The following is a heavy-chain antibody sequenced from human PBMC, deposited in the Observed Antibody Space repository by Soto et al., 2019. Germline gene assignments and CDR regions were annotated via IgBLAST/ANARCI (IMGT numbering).Heavy chain of an antibody. V-gene: IGHV1-69*13. Sequence: GASVKVSCKASGGSFGSFGISWVRQAPGQGLEWMGGIIPVFGRPNYAQRFRGRLTITADESTNTVYLELIDLRSEDTAVYYCAREGSGYNLWGQGTQVTVSS. CDR2: IIPVFGRP. J-gene: IGHJ1*01. CDR1: GGSFGSFG. D-gene: IGHD5-12*01. CDR3: AREGSGYNL.